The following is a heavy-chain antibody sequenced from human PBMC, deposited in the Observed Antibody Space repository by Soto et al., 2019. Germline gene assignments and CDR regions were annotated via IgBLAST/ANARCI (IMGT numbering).Heavy chain of an antibody. V-gene: IGHV1-2*04. CDR1: GYTFTGYY. D-gene: IGHD6-6*01. J-gene: IGHJ4*02. CDR2: INPNSGGT. CDR3: ARSSIEQLALVFDY. Sequence: ASVKVSCKASGYTFTGYYMHWVRQAPGQGLEWMGWINPNSGGTNYAQKFQGWVTMTRDTSISTAYMELSRLRSDDTAVYYCARSSIEQLALVFDYWGQGTLVTSPQ.